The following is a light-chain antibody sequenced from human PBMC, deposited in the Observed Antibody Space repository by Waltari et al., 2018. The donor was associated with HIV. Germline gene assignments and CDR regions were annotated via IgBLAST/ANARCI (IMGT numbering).Light chain of an antibody. V-gene: IGLV2-14*01. CDR3: SSYTSTTTIV. CDR1: NSDVGGYNF. CDR2: EVT. Sequence: QSALTQPASVSGSPGQSITISCTGTNSDVGGYNFVSWYQQHPGTAPQLLIFEVTNRPSGISSRFSGSKSGNTAAMTISGLQAEDEADYYCSSYTSTTTIVFGGGTKVTVL. J-gene: IGLJ2*01.